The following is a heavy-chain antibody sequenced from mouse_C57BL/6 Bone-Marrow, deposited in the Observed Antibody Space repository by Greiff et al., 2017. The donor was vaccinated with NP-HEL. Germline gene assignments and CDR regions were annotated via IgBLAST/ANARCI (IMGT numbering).Heavy chain of an antibody. J-gene: IGHJ1*03. D-gene: IGHD1-1*01. CDR3: ARGGPTVVVNWYFDV. CDR1: GFTFSDYG. V-gene: IGHV5-17*01. Sequence: EVQLVESGGGLVKPGGSLKLSCAASGFTFSDYGMHWVRQAPEKGLEWVAYISSGSSTIYYADTVKGRFTISRDNAKNTLFLQMTSLRSEDTAMYYCARGGPTVVVNWYFDVWGTGTTVTVSS. CDR2: ISSGSSTI.